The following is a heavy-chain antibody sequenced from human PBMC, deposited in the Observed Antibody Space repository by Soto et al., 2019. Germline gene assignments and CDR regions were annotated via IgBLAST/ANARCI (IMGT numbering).Heavy chain of an antibody. CDR2: IYWDDDK. J-gene: IGHJ4*02. CDR3: AHRFDWYYFDY. CDR1: GFSLSTSEVG. V-gene: IGHV2-5*02. Sequence: QITLKASGPTLVKPTQTLTLTCTFSGFSLSTSEVGVGWIRQPPGKALEWLALIYWDDDKRYSPSLKSRLTIAKDTSKSQVVLTMTNMDPMDTATYYCAHRFDWYYFDYWGQGTLVTVSS. D-gene: IGHD3-9*01.